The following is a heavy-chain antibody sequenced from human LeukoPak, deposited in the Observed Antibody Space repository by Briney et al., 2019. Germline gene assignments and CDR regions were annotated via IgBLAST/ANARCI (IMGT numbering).Heavy chain of an antibody. CDR2: ISSSSSTI. D-gene: IGHD2-15*01. V-gene: IGHV3-48*01. CDR3: ARDDVVVVAADFDY. J-gene: IGHJ4*02. CDR1: GFTFSSYS. Sequence: KSGGSLRLSCAASGFTFSSYSMNWVRQAPGKGLEWVSYISSSSSTIYYADSVKGRFTISRDNAKNSLYLQMNSLRAEDTAVYYCARDDVVVVAADFDYWGQGTLVTVSS.